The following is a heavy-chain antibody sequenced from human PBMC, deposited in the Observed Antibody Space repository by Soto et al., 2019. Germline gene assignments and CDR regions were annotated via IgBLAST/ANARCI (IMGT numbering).Heavy chain of an antibody. CDR3: ARDRGYDYIWGSYRQRSPMDTLDY. Sequence: QVQLVQSGAEAKKPGASVKVSCKASGYTFTSYAMHWVRQAPGQRLEWMGWINAGNGNTKYSQKFQGRVTITRDTSASTADMELSSLRSEDTAVYYCARDRGYDYIWGSYRQRSPMDTLDYWGQGTLVTVSS. V-gene: IGHV1-3*01. CDR2: INAGNGNT. CDR1: GYTFTSYA. J-gene: IGHJ4*02. D-gene: IGHD3-16*02.